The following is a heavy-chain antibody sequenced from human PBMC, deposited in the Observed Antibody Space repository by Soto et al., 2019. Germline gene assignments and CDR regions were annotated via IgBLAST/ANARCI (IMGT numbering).Heavy chain of an antibody. J-gene: IGHJ4*02. CDR2: IIPIFGTA. CDR3: ARDGYNSHYFDY. Sequence: SVNVSCKASGGTFSSYAISWVRQAPGQGLELMGGIIPIFGTANYAQKFQGRVTITAXXXXXXAXMXLXXXXSEXTAVYYCARDGYNSHYFDYWGQGTLVTVSS. V-gene: IGHV1-69*13. CDR1: GGTFSSYA. D-gene: IGHD5-12*01.